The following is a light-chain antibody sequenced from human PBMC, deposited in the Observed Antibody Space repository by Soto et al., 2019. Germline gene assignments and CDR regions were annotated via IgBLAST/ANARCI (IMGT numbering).Light chain of an antibody. Sequence: DIPMTQSPSSLSASVGDRVTITCRASQSISSYLNWYQQKPGKAPKLLIYAASSLQSGVPSRFSGSGSGTDFTLTISSLLPEDFATYYCQQSYSTSWTFGQGTKVEIK. CDR3: QQSYSTSWT. J-gene: IGKJ1*01. CDR2: AAS. V-gene: IGKV1-39*01. CDR1: QSISSY.